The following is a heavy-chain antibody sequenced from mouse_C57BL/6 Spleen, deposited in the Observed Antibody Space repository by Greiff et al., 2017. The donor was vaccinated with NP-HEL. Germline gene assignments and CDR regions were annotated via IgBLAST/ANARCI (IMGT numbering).Heavy chain of an antibody. CDR1: GFTFSSYA. V-gene: IGHV5-4*01. CDR3: AREKGY. CDR2: ISDGGSYT. Sequence: EVKLVESGGGLVKPGGSLKLSCAASGFTFSSYAMSWVRQTPEKRLEWVATISDGGSYTYYPDNVKGRFTISRDNAKNNLYLQMSHLKSEDTAMYYCAREKGYWGQGTTLTVSS. J-gene: IGHJ2*01.